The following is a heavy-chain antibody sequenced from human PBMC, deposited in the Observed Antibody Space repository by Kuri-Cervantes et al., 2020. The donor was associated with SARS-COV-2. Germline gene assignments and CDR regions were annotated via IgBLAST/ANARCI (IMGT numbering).Heavy chain of an antibody. CDR2: ITSSSTTI. CDR1: GFTFSNYN. Sequence: GESLKISCAASGFTFSNYNMNWVRQAPGKGLEWISSITSSSTTIHYADSVKGRFTTSRDNAKNSLYLQMNSLRAEDTAVYYCARAADTDYWGQGTLVTVSS. V-gene: IGHV3-48*01. CDR3: ARAADTDY. J-gene: IGHJ4*02. D-gene: IGHD5-18*01.